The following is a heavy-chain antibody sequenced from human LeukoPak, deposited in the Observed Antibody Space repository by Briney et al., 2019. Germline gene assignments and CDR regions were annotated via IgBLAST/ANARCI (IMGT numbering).Heavy chain of an antibody. J-gene: IGHJ4*02. D-gene: IGHD1-7*01. V-gene: IGHV3-23*01. CDR3: ATSRTFDY. Sequence: GRSLRLSCAASGFTFSSYAMSWVRQAPGKGLEWVSAISGSGGGTYYADAMKGRFSISRDNSKNTLSLQMNSLRAEDTAVYYCATSRTFDYWGQGTLVTVSS. CDR1: GFTFSSYA. CDR2: ISGSGGGT.